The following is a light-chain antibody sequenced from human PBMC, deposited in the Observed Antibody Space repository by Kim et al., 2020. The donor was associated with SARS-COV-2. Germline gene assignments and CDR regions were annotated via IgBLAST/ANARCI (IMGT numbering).Light chain of an antibody. J-gene: IGKJ4*01. CDR1: QSVSSN. Sequence: SPAERAAPSCGARQSVSSNLAWYPQKPRHAPRVLIYGAPTTATGIPARFRVRVCGTEFTLTISSLRCEDFAVYYCQEYKNWRPPTFGGGTQVDSK. CDR3: QEYKNWRPPT. V-gene: IGKV3-15*01. CDR2: GAP.